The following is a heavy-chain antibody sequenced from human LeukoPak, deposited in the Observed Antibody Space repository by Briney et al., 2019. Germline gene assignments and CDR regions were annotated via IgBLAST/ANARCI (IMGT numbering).Heavy chain of an antibody. CDR2: IKTKPEGGTT. V-gene: IGHV3-15*05. D-gene: IGHD4-23*01. Sequence: GGSLRLSCAASGFTFSSYSMNWVRQAPGKGLEWVARIKTKPEGGTTDYAAPVKGRFTISRDDSKDTLYLQMNSLKTEDTAVYYCTSSGSRWDYFDYWGQGTLATVSS. CDR3: TSSGSRWDYFDY. CDR1: GFTFSSYS. J-gene: IGHJ4*02.